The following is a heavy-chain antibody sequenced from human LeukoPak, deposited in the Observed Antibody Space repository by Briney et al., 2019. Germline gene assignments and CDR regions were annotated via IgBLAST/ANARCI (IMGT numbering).Heavy chain of an antibody. D-gene: IGHD6-13*01. Sequence: ASVKVSCKASGYIFADYYMHWMRQAPGQGLEWMGRINPNSGGTNYAQKFQGRVTMTRDTSISTAYMELSRLRSDDTAVYYWARGPSAGWIDYWGQGTLVTVSS. CDR1: GYIFADYY. J-gene: IGHJ4*02. CDR3: ARGPSAGWIDY. V-gene: IGHV1-2*06. CDR2: INPNSGGT.